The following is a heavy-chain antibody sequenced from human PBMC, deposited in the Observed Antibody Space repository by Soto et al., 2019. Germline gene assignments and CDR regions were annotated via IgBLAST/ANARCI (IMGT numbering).Heavy chain of an antibody. V-gene: IGHV3-11*01. J-gene: IGHJ6*03. CDR3: ARSLITSAAIYEGPYYMDV. CDR1: GFTFSDYY. D-gene: IGHD2-2*02. CDR2: ISSSGSTI. Sequence: GGSLRLSCAASGFTFSDYYMSWIRQAPGKGLEWVSYISSSGSTIYYADSVKGRFTISRDNAKNSLYLQMNSLRAEDTAVYYCARSLITSAAIYEGPYYMDVWGKGTTVTVSS.